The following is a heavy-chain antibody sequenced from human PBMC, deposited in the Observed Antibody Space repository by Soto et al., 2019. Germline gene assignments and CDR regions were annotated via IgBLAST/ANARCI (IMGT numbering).Heavy chain of an antibody. V-gene: IGHV4-59*08. J-gene: IGHJ4*02. CDR2: IYYSGST. Sequence: SETLSLTCTVSGGAIGRYYWSWIRQPPGKGLEWIGYIYYSGSTNYNPSLKSRVTISVDTSKNQFSLKLSSVTAADTAVYYCARHHDSWGQGTLVTVSS. CDR1: GGAIGRYY. CDR3: ARHHDS.